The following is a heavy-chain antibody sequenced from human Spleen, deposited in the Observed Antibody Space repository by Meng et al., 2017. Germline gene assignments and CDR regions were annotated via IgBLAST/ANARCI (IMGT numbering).Heavy chain of an antibody. CDR1: GYTFTSYY. J-gene: IGHJ5*02. CDR3: ARDFWDYYDSSGYYYHNWFDP. Sequence: QVQLVQSGAEVKKPGASVKVSCKASGYTFTSYYMHWVRQAPGQGLEWMGIINPSGGSTSYAQKFQGRVTMTRDTSTSTVYMELSSLRSEDTAVYYCARDFWDYYDSSGYYYHNWFDPWGQGTLVTVSS. D-gene: IGHD3-22*01. V-gene: IGHV1-46*01. CDR2: INPSGGST.